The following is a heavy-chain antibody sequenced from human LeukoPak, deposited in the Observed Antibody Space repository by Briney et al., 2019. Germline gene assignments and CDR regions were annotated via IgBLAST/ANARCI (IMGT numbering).Heavy chain of an antibody. CDR2: IYYSGST. D-gene: IGHD6-13*01. CDR3: ARTRDSGMHYFDS. CDR1: GYSISSSKW. V-gene: IGHV4-28*01. J-gene: IGHJ4*02. Sequence: PSETLSLTCVVSGYSISSSKWWGWIRQPPGKGLEWIGYIYYSGSTYYNPSLKTRVTMSVDTSKNQFSLKLTSVTAVDTAIYYCARTRDSGMHYFDSWGQGTLVTVS.